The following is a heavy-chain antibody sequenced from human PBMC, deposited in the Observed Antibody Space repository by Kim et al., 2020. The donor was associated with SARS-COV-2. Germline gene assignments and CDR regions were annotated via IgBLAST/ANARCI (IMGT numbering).Heavy chain of an antibody. J-gene: IGHJ6*03. CDR3: AREVVGADPYYYYYMDV. V-gene: IGHV3-48*02. Sequence: VKGRFTISRDNAKNSLYLQMNSLRDEDTAVYYCAREVVGADPYYYYYMDVWGKGTTVTVSS. D-gene: IGHD1-26*01.